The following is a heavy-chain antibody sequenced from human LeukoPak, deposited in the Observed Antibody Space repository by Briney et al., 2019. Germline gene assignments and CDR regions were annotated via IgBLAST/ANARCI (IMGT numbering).Heavy chain of an antibody. V-gene: IGHV3-23*01. CDR1: GFTFSSYA. Sequence: GGSLRLSCAASGFTFSSYAMSWVRQAPGKGLERVSAISGSGGSTYYADSVKGRFTISRDNSKNTLYLQMNSLRAEDTAVYYCAKSRGYSYGSPFYFDYWGQGTLVTVSS. CDR2: ISGSGGST. D-gene: IGHD5-18*01. J-gene: IGHJ4*02. CDR3: AKSRGYSYGSPFYFDY.